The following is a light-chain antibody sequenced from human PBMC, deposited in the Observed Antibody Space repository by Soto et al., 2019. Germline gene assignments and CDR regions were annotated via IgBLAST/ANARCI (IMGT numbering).Light chain of an antibody. CDR2: DVS. CDR3: CSYACSYTHYD. Sequence: QSALTQPRSVSGSPGQSITISCTGTSSDVGGYNYVSWYRQHPGKAPKLMIYDVSKRPSGVPDRFSGSKSGNTASLTIAGLQAEDEADYYCCSYACSYTHYDFGPGTKVTVL. CDR1: SSDVGGYNY. J-gene: IGLJ1*01. V-gene: IGLV2-11*01.